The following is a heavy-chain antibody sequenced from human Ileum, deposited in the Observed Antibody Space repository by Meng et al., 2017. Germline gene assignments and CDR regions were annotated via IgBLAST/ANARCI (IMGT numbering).Heavy chain of an antibody. D-gene: IGHD6-13*01. CDR1: GGSISSGGYY. CDR3: AREPPAAAGTGADY. V-gene: IGHV4-31*03. J-gene: IGHJ4*02. CDR2: IYYSGTT. Sequence: QLQLQESGPGLVKPAETLSLTCTVSGGSISSGGYYWSWIRQHPGKGLEWIGYIYYSGTTYYNPSLKSRVTISVDTSKNQFSLKLSSVTAADTAVYYCAREPPAAAGTGADYWGQGTLVTAPQ.